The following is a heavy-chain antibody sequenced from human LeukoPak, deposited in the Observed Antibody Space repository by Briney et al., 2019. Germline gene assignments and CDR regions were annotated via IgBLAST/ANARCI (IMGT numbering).Heavy chain of an antibody. J-gene: IGHJ6*04. D-gene: IGHD2-15*01. CDR1: GFTFSSYW. V-gene: IGHV3-7*03. CDR3: ARDTGAAKDYYYYGMDV. Sequence: GGSLRLSCAASGFTFSSYWMSWVRQAPGKGLEWVANIKQDGSEKYYVDSVKGRFTISRDNAKNLLYLQMNSLRAEDTAVYYCARDTGAAKDYYYYGMDVWGKGTTVTVSS. CDR2: IKQDGSEK.